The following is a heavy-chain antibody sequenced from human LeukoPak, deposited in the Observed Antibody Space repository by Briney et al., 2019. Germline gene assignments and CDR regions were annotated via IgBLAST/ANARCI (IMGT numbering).Heavy chain of an antibody. CDR1: GGSINTASYY. J-gene: IGHJ6*03. CDR2: FYYTGTP. V-gene: IGHV4-39*01. Sequence: ASETLSLICSVSGGSINTASYYWGWIRQPPGKGLELIGNFYYTGTPFYNSSLQSRVTISVDTSKNQFSLKLTSVTATDTSVYYCAGMKATGTSRGYIDVWRKGTTVTVSS. CDR3: AGMKATGTSRGYIDV. D-gene: IGHD1-1*01.